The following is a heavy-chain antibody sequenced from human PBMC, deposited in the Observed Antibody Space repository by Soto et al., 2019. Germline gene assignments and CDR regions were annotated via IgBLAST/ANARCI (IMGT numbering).Heavy chain of an antibody. CDR1: GFSLTTNKLS. J-gene: IGHJ4*02. Sequence: SGPTLVNQTQTLTLTCTFSGFSLTTNKLSVSWIRQPPGKALEWLARIDWDDDKFYNTSLKTRLTISKDTSKNQVLLTMTDMDPVDPATYYRARIIFGRNVYYFDYWVRGTLVTGSS. CDR3: ARIIFGRNVYYFDY. D-gene: IGHD3-3*02. CDR2: IDWDDDK. V-gene: IGHV2-70*17.